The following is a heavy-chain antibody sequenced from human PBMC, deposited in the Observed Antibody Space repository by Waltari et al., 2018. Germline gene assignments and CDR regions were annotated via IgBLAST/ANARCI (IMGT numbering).Heavy chain of an antibody. V-gene: IGHV3-48*01. CDR3: ARDRWEARGIFAFDI. CDR1: GFPLSSDS. J-gene: IGHJ3*02. Sequence: EVQLVESGGALVQPGGSLSLSCVASGFPLSSDSMNWVRQAPGKGPEWISYISSSSYMVYYADSVTGRFTISRDKGTDSLYLHMSNLRAEDTAVYFCARDRWEARGIFAFDIWGQGTTVIVSS. D-gene: IGHD1-26*01. CDR2: ISSSSYMV.